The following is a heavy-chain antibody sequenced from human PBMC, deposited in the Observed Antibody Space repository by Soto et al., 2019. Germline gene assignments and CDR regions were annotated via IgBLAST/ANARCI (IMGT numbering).Heavy chain of an antibody. CDR3: AKASIAAAGYPDYYYGMDV. D-gene: IGHD6-13*01. J-gene: IGHJ6*02. CDR1: GFTFTTYA. CDR2: ISGSGGST. Sequence: PGGSLRLSCAASGFTFTTYAMSWVRQAPGKGREWVEGISGSGGSTYYADSMKGRFTISRDNSISTVYLQMNSLRAEDTAVYYCAKASIAAAGYPDYYYGMDVWGQGTTVTVSS. V-gene: IGHV3-23*01.